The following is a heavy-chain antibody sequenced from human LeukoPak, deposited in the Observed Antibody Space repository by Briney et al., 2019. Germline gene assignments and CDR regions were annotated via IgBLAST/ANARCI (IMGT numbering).Heavy chain of an antibody. Sequence: GGSLRLSCEVSGFTFSGHYMSWIRQAPGKRLEWVSYISSGSTYTNYADSVEGRFTISRDNAKNSLYLQMNSLRAEDTAVYYCARGDHGGDYFDYWGQGTLVTVSS. D-gene: IGHD4-23*01. V-gene: IGHV3-11*05. CDR3: ARGDHGGDYFDY. CDR1: GFTFSGHY. J-gene: IGHJ4*02. CDR2: ISSGSTYT.